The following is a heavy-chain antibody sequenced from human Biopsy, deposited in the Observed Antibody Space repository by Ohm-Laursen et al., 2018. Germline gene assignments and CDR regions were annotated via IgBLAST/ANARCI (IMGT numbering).Heavy chain of an antibody. CDR1: GGPISSDW. Sequence: PGTLSLTCTVSGGPISSDWWSWIRQTPGKGLEWIGYVYYSGTTTYNPSLRSRVTISVDTSMNQISLRLQSVTAADTAIYYCTRATNSTGWPYYYFYGMDIWGQGTTVTVSS. V-gene: IGHV4-59*01. J-gene: IGHJ6*02. CDR3: TRATNSTGWPYYYFYGMDI. CDR2: VYYSGTT. D-gene: IGHD2/OR15-2a*01.